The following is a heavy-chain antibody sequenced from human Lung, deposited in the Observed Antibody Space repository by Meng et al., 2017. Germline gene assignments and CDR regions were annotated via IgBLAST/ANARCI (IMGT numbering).Heavy chain of an antibody. CDR3: ARDRVAEADGRYFDL. J-gene: IGHJ2*01. D-gene: IGHD6-19*01. V-gene: IGHV3-53*04. CDR2: IYSGGTI. CDR1: GFSVCRNY. Sequence: VCSCGGVFQVGGSLRLSLACSGFSVCRNYMTWVRQAPGKGLECISIIYSGGTIYYADTVRGRFTISRHTSKNTLYLQMNNLGEEDTAMYYCARDRVAEADGRYFDLWGRGTLVTVSS.